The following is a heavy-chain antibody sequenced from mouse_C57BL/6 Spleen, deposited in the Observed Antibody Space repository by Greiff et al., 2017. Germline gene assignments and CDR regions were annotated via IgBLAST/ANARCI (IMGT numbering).Heavy chain of an antibody. D-gene: IGHD3-3*01. V-gene: IGHV5-6*01. CDR2: ISSGGSYT. CDR1: GFTFSSYG. Sequence: EVQLVESGGDLVKPGGSLKLSCAASGFTFSSYGMSWVRQTPDKRLEWVATISSGGSYTYYPDSVKGRVTISRDNAKNTLYLQMSSLKSEDTAMYYCARRDSYGGFAYWGQGTLVTVSA. CDR3: ARRDSYGGFAY. J-gene: IGHJ3*01.